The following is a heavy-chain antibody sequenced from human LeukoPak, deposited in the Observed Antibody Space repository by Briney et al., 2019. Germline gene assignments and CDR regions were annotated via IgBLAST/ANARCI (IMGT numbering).Heavy chain of an antibody. CDR2: IWYDGSNK. V-gene: IGHV3-33*01. CDR3: ARALGKGGSRVMLY. CDR1: GFTFSSYG. D-gene: IGHD6-13*01. J-gene: IGHJ4*02. Sequence: QSGGSLRLSCAASGFTFSSYGMHWVRQAPGKGLEWVAVIWYDGSNKYYADSVKGRFTISRDNSKNTLYLQMNSLRAEDTAVYYCARALGKGGSRVMLYWGQGTLVTVSS.